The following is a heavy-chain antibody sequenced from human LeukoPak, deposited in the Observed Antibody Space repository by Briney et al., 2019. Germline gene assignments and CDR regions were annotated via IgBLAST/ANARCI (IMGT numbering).Heavy chain of an antibody. V-gene: IGHV3-53*01. CDR2: IYSGGST. Sequence: GGPLRLSCAATGFTVSSNYMSWVRQAPGKGLEWVSVIYSGGSTYYADSVKGRFTISRDNSKNTLYLQMKSLRADDTAVYYCARGWSSYNWGQGTLVTVSS. CDR3: ARGWSSYN. J-gene: IGHJ4*02. D-gene: IGHD2-15*01. CDR1: GFTVSSNY.